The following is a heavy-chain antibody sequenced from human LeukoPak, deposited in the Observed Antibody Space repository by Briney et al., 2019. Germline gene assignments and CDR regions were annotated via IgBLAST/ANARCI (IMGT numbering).Heavy chain of an antibody. CDR2: IYPGDSDT. Sequence: GESLKISCKGSGYNFTSYWIGWVRQMPGKGLEWMGIIYPGDSDTRYSPSFQGQVTISADKSISTAYLQWSSLKASDTAMYYCARLDCSSTSCVTWGKYNWFDPRGQGTLVTVSS. V-gene: IGHV5-51*01. CDR1: GYNFTSYW. J-gene: IGHJ5*02. CDR3: ARLDCSSTSCVTWGKYNWFDP. D-gene: IGHD2-2*01.